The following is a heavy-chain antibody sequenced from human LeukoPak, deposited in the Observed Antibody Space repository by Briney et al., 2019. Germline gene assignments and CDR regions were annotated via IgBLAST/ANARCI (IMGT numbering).Heavy chain of an antibody. CDR1: AASIRSYY. J-gene: IGHJ6*03. D-gene: IGHD2-8*01. CDR2: IYTRGVT. V-gene: IGHV4-4*07. CDR3: ARVFYRQCDNGLCSTGGYFYYYYIDV. Sequence: PSETLSLTSTVSAASIRSYYWTWIRQPPGKGLEWIGRIYTRGVTKYNPPLKGRVTISVDTSKNQFSLKLSSVTAADAAIYYCARVFYRQCDNGLCSTGGYFYYYYIDVSAKGTTVTVSS.